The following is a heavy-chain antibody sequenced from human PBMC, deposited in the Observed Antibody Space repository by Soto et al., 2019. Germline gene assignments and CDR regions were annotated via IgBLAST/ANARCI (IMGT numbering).Heavy chain of an antibody. D-gene: IGHD4-17*01. CDR3: AKDLWSTVTSFWGLLDI. Sequence: PGGSLRLSCAASGFTFRNYAMSWVCQAPGKGLEWVSVVSGNGGSTYYADSVKGRFTISRDNSKNTLYLQMNSLRAEDTAVYYCAKDLWSTVTSFWGLLDIWGQGTMVTVSS. V-gene: IGHV3-23*01. CDR2: VSGNGGST. CDR1: GFTFRNYA. J-gene: IGHJ3*02.